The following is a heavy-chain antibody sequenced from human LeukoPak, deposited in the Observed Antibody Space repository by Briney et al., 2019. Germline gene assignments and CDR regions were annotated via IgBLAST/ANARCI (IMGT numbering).Heavy chain of an antibody. CDR2: IKQDGSEK. CDR3: AREIDLGYYDSSGYSGNFDY. CDR1: GFTFSSYW. D-gene: IGHD3-22*01. Sequence: GGSLRLSCAASGFTFSSYWMSWVRQAPGKGLEWVANIKQDGSEKYYVDSVKGRFTISRDNAKDSLYLQMNSLRAEDTAVYYCAREIDLGYYDSSGYSGNFDYWGQGTLVTVSS. V-gene: IGHV3-7*01. J-gene: IGHJ4*02.